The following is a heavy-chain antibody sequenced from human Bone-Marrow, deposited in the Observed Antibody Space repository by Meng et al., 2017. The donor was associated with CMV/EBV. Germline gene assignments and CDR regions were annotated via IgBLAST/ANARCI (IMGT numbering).Heavy chain of an antibody. Sequence: QVSRVPSGAEVKKLGAFVKVSCQASGYTITIYCISWVLQAPGQGLEWMGWIRAYNGNTNYAQKLQGRVTMNTDTSTSTAYMELRSLRSDDTAVYYCARDDYDFWSGYPKYFQHWGQGTLVTVSS. CDR3: ARDDYDFWSGYPKYFQH. CDR1: GYTITIYC. CDR2: IRAYNGNT. J-gene: IGHJ1*01. V-gene: IGHV1-18*01. D-gene: IGHD3-3*01.